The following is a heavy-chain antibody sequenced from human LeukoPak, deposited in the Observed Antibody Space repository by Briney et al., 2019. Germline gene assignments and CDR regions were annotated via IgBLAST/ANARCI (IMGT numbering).Heavy chain of an antibody. CDR2: ISSSGSTI. D-gene: IGHD3-22*01. J-gene: IGHJ4*02. V-gene: IGHV3-48*03. CDR1: GFTFSSYE. Sequence: PGGSLRLSCAASGFTFSSYEMNWVRQAPGKGLEWVSYISSSGSTIYYADSVKGRFTISRDNAKNSLYLQMNSLRAEDTAVYYCARAISSVVVMDYWGQGTLVTVSS. CDR3: ARAISSVVVMDY.